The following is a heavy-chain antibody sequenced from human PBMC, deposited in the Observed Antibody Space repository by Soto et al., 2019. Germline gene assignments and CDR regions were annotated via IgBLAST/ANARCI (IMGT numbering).Heavy chain of an antibody. V-gene: IGHV1-69*01. CDR2: IIPIFGTA. CDR3: ARDRPGAGSGSYYPFDY. J-gene: IGHJ4*02. Sequence: QVQLVQSGAEVKKPGSSVKVSCKASGGTFSSYAISWVRQAPGQGLEWMGGIIPIFGTANYAQKFQGRVTITADESTSTAYMELSILRSEDTAVYYCARDRPGAGSGSYYPFDYWGQGTLVTVSS. D-gene: IGHD3-10*01. CDR1: GGTFSSYA.